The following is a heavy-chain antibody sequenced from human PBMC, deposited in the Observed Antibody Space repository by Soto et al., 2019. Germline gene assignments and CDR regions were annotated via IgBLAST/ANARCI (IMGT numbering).Heavy chain of an antibody. V-gene: IGHV2-5*02. J-gene: IGHJ3*01. D-gene: IGHD3-16*02. Sequence: QITLKESGPTLVTPTQTLTLTCTFPGFSLTTRRVGVGWIRQPPGKALEWLAIIYWDDDKRYSPSLKSRLAITEDPSKNQEVLTMTTLDPVDTATYYCAHVMITFGGVVGLDAFDVWGQGTMVAVSS. CDR1: GFSLTTRRVG. CDR2: IYWDDDK. CDR3: AHVMITFGGVVGLDAFDV.